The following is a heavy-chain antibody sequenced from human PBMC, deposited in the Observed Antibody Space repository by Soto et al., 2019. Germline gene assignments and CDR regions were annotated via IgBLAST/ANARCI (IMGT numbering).Heavy chain of an antibody. D-gene: IGHD3-3*01. CDR1: GFSLTTSGVG. J-gene: IGHJ4*02. CDR3: APRVLRTVFGLVTTTAIYFDF. Sequence: QITLNESGPTQVKPRQTLTLTCTFSGFSLTTSGVGVGWIRQSPGKAPEWLALIYWDDDQRYSPSLKSRLTITKDTSKNQVVLTMADLDPADTATYYCAPRVLRTVFGLVTTTAIYFDFCGQGTPVAVSS. CDR2: IYWDDDQ. V-gene: IGHV2-5*02.